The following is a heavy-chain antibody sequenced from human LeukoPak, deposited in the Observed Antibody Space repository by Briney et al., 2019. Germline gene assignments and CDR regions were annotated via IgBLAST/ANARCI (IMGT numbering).Heavy chain of an antibody. V-gene: IGHV3-7*01. CDR3: ARDADYYFDY. J-gene: IGHJ4*02. D-gene: IGHD3/OR15-3a*01. Sequence: PGGSLRLSCAASGFTFSSHWMSWVRQAPGKGLEWVANIKQDGSEKYYVDSVKGRFTISRDNAKNSLYLQMNSLRAEDTAVYYCARDADYYFDYWGQGTLVTVSS. CDR2: IKQDGSEK. CDR1: GFTFSSHW.